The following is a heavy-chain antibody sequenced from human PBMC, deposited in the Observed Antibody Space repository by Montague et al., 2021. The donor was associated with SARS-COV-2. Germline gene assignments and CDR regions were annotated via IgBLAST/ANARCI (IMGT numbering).Heavy chain of an antibody. CDR1: GGSISSSSYY. CDR2: IFYSGST. D-gene: IGHD3-10*01. J-gene: IGHJ4*02. Sequence: SETLSLTCTVSGGSISSSSYYWGWIRQPPGKGLVWIGSIFYSGSTDYNPSLKSRVTISVDTSKNQFSLKLSSVTAADTAVYYCASMVRAQVYYFDYWGQGTLVTVSS. V-gene: IGHV4-39*01. CDR3: ASMVRAQVYYFDY.